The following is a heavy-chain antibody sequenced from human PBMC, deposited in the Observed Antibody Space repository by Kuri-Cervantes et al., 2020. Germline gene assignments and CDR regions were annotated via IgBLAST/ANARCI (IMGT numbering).Heavy chain of an antibody. CDR3: ARDGGSSSWYYYYYMDV. D-gene: IGHD6-13*01. Sequence: SETLSLTCTVSGDSVNSGDFYWRWIRQPPGKGLEWIGSIYYSGATNYNPSLKSRVTISMDTSRNQFSLKLSSVTAADTAVYYCARDGGSSSWYYYYYMDVWGKGTTVTVSS. J-gene: IGHJ6*03. CDR1: GDSVNSGDFY. V-gene: IGHV4-61*08. CDR2: IYYSGAT.